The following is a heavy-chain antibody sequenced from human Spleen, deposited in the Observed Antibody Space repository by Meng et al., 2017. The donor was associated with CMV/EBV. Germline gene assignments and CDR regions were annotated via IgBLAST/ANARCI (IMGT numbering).Heavy chain of an antibody. D-gene: IGHD3-16*01. CDR2: ITTSSYI. CDR3: VRGRGKDV. CDR1: GFTFSSYS. Sequence: ETLSLTCAASGFTFSSYSMNWVRQAPGKGLEWVSSITTSSYIYYADSVKGRFTISRDNAKNSVHLQMNSLRVEDTALYYCVRGRGKDVWGQGTTVTVSS. V-gene: IGHV3-21*01. J-gene: IGHJ6*02.